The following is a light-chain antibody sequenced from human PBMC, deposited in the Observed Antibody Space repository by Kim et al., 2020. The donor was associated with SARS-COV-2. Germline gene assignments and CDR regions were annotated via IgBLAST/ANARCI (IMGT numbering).Light chain of an antibody. CDR1: SLRSYY. Sequence: SERKQDPEGAVALGQTVRITCQGDSLRSYYASWYQQKPGQAPVLVIYGKNNRPSGIPDRFSGSSSGNTASLTITGAQAEDEADYYCNSRASSGNHLVFGGGTQLTVL. V-gene: IGLV3-19*01. J-gene: IGLJ2*01. CDR3: NSRASSGNHLV. CDR2: GKN.